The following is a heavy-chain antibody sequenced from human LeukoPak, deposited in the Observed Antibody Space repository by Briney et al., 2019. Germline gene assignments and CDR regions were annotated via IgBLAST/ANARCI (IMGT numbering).Heavy chain of an antibody. V-gene: IGHV1-69*06. D-gene: IGHD3-22*01. CDR2: IIPIFGTA. CDR3: ARDPFSQYYYDSTGWFDP. J-gene: IGHJ5*02. Sequence: SVKVSCKASGGTFSSYAISWVRQAPGQGLEWMGGIIPIFGTANYAQKFQGRVTITADKSTSTAYMELSRLRSDDTAVYYCARDPFSQYYYDSTGWFDPWGQGTLVTVSS. CDR1: GGTFSSYA.